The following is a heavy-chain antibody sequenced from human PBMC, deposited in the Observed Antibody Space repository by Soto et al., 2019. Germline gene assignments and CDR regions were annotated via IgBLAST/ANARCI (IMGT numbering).Heavy chain of an antibody. V-gene: IGHV4-39*01. J-gene: IGHJ4*02. CDR3: VLYSGPPGCFVF. CDR1: GGPISSDSYY. CDR2: INYSGTT. D-gene: IGHD5-12*01. Sequence: PSETLSLTCTVSGGPISSDSYYWSWIRQSPGKGLEWIGSINYSGTTYHNASLKSRVTTSVDTSKNQFSLKLSSVTAADTAVYYFVLYSGPPGCFVFWGQGILVTLSS.